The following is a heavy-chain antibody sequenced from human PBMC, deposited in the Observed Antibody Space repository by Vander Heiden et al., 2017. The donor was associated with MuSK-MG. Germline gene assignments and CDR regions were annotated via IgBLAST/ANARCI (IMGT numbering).Heavy chain of an antibody. V-gene: IGHV3-21*01. Sequence: EVQLVESGGGLVKPGGSLRLSCAASGFPFSSYSMNWVRQAPGKGLEWVSSISSSSSYIYYADAVKGRFTISRDNAKNSLYLQMNRLRAEDTAVYYCAREGRGTVTAFDYWGQGTLVTVSS. CDR3: AREGRGTVTAFDY. CDR1: GFPFSSYS. J-gene: IGHJ4*02. CDR2: ISSSSSYI. D-gene: IGHD4-17*01.